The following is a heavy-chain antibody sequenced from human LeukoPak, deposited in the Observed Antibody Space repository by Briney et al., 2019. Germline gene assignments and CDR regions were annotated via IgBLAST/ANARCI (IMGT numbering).Heavy chain of an antibody. CDR2: IDPNSGYT. D-gene: IGHD6-25*01. V-gene: IGHV1-2*02. CDR1: GYTFTGYY. Sequence: ASVKVSCKASGYTFTGYYLHWVRQAPGQGLEWMGCIDPNSGYTNYAQNFQGRVTMTRDTSISTAFMDLRSLKSDDTAVYYCVKLSGVHYFDYWGQGTLVTVSS. CDR3: VKLSGVHYFDY. J-gene: IGHJ4*02.